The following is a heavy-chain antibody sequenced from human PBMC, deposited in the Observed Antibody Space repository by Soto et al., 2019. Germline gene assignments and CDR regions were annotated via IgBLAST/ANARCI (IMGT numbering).Heavy chain of an antibody. CDR3: ARHTRDSSTWFEGWFDP. J-gene: IGHJ5*02. Sequence: EVQLVQSGAEVKKAGESLKISCKGSGYSFSNNWVGWVRQMPGKGLEWMGIMHPGDSDTRYSPSFQGQVTISADKSITSAYRQCSSLKPSNSAMYYCARHTRDSSTWFEGWFDPWGQGTLVTVSS. CDR2: MHPGDSDT. CDR1: GYSFSNNW. V-gene: IGHV5-51*03. D-gene: IGHD6-13*01.